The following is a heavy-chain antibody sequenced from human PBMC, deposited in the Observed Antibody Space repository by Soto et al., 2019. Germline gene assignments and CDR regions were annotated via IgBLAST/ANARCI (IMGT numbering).Heavy chain of an antibody. D-gene: IGHD6-13*01. V-gene: IGHV1-18*01. CDR2: ISAYNGNI. Sequence: QVQLVQSGGEVKKPGASVKVSCKASAYTFTNYGISWVRQAPGQGLEWMGWISAYNGNINYAQKFRGRVTMTTDTATSAAYLEVRSLRSADTAVYYWARSGSSWNLREFDSWGQETLVTVSS. CDR1: AYTFTNYG. J-gene: IGHJ4*02. CDR3: ARSGSSWNLREFDS.